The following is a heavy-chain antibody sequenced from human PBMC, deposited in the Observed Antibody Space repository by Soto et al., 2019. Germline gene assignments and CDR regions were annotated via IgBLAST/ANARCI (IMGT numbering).Heavy chain of an antibody. J-gene: IGHJ4*02. V-gene: IGHV3-74*01. CDR1: GFTFSSYW. D-gene: IGHD1-7*01. Sequence: GGSLRLSCAASGFTFSSYWMHWVRQAPGKGLVWVSRINGDGSSTNYADSVKGRFTISRDNDKNTLYLQMNSLRAEDTAVYYCARGARNFYYFEYWGQGALVTVSS. CDR3: ARGARNFYYFEY. CDR2: INGDGSST.